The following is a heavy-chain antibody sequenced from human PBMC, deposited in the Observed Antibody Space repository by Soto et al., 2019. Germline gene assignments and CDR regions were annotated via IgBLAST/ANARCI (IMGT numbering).Heavy chain of an antibody. CDR2: ISYDGSNK. D-gene: IGHD3-22*01. J-gene: IGHJ3*02. Sequence: GGSLRLSCAASGFSFSDYAMHWVRQAPGKGLEWVAVISYDGSNKYYAESVKGRFTISRDNSVNTLFLQMNSLRAEDTAVYSCARDPGLTMIVRRGFDIWGQGTMVTVSS. V-gene: IGHV3-30-3*01. CDR1: GFSFSDYA. CDR3: ARDPGLTMIVRRGFDI.